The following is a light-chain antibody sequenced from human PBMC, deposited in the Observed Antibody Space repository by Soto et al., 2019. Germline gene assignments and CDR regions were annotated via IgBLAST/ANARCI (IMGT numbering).Light chain of an antibody. CDR2: DAS. CDR3: QQFDDLPFT. J-gene: IGKJ3*01. Sequence: DIQMTQSPSSLSASVGDRVTITCQASHAINNYLNWYQQKPGKAPKLLIYDASNLKTGVPSRFSGSGSGTDFTFTISNLQPEDIATYYCQQFDDLPFTFGPGTKVDIK. CDR1: HAINNY. V-gene: IGKV1-33*01.